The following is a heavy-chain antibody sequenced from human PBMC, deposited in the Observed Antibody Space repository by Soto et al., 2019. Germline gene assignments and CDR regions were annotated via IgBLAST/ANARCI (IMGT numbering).Heavy chain of an antibody. V-gene: IGHV3-23*01. CDR1: GFTFSSYA. CDR3: ATVGRANYFDN. CDR2: ISGGGINT. Sequence: PGGSLRLSCAASGFTFSSYALTWVRQAPGEGLEWVSVISGGGINTLYADSVKGRFTISRDNSKNTLYLQMNSLRADDTAVYYCATVGRANYFDNWGQGTLVTVSS. J-gene: IGHJ4*02.